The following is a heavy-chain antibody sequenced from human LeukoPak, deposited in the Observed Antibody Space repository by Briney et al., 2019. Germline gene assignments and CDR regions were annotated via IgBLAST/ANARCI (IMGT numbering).Heavy chain of an antibody. Sequence: PGGSLRLSCAASGFTFSIYWMSWVRQAPGKGLEWVANIKQDGSEKYYVDSVKGRFTISRDNAKNSLYLQMNSLRAEDTAVYYCASHSSTSRNCFDPWGQGTLVTVSS. CDR3: ASHSSTSRNCFDP. J-gene: IGHJ5*02. D-gene: IGHD2-2*01. V-gene: IGHV3-7*01. CDR1: GFTFSIYW. CDR2: IKQDGSEK.